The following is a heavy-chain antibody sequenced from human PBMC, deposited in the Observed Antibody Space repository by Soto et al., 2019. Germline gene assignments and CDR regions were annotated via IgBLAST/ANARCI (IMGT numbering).Heavy chain of an antibody. Sequence: QLQLQESGPGLVKPSETLSLTCTVSGGFISTSSYYWGWIRQPPGKGLEWIGSIYYSGSTYYNPSLKSRVTIAVDTTKNQFSLKLSSVTAADTAVYYCASDYDSSGDYWGQGTLVTVSS. CDR2: IYYSGST. CDR1: GGFISTSSYY. V-gene: IGHV4-39*01. J-gene: IGHJ4*02. CDR3: ASDYDSSGDY. D-gene: IGHD3-22*01.